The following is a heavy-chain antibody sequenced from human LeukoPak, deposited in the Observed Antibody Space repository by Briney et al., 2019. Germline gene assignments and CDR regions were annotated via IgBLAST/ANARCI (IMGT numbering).Heavy chain of an antibody. Sequence: PSGTLSLTCAVSGGSISSSNWWSWVRQPPGKGLERIGEIYHSGSTNYNPSLKSRVTISVDKSKNQFSLKLSSVTAADTAVYYCARGNDFSYYYYGMDVWGQGTTVTVSS. CDR3: ARGNDFSYYYYGMDV. D-gene: IGHD3-3*01. J-gene: IGHJ6*02. CDR1: GGSISSSNW. V-gene: IGHV4-4*02. CDR2: IYHSGST.